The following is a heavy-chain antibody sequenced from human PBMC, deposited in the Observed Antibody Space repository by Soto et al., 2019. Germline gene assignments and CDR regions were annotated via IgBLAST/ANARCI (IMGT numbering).Heavy chain of an antibody. V-gene: IGHV1-69*01. J-gene: IGHJ6*02. D-gene: IGHD5-18*01. CDR3: ARVGVDTSMAGGMDV. Sequence: QVQLVQSGAEVKKPGSSVKVSCKASGGTFSSYAISWVRQAPGQGLEWMGGSIPIFGTANYAQKCQGRVTITADESTSTAYMERSSLRSEDTAVDYCARVGVDTSMAGGMDVWGQGTTVTVSS. CDR2: SIPIFGTA. CDR1: GGTFSSYA.